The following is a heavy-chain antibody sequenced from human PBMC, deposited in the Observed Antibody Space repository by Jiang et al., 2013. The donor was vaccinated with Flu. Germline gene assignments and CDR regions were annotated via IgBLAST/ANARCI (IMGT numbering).Heavy chain of an antibody. Sequence: GAEVKKPGASVKVSCKASGYTFTSYYMHWVRQAPGQGLEWMGIINPSGGSTSYAQKFQGRVTMTRDTSTSTVYMELSSLRSEDTAVYYCATQSQITMIVVVTPEDAFDIWGQGTMVTVSS. CDR1: GYTFTSYY. D-gene: IGHD3-22*01. CDR2: INPSGGST. V-gene: IGHV1-46*03. CDR3: ATQSQITMIVVVTPEDAFDI. J-gene: IGHJ3*02.